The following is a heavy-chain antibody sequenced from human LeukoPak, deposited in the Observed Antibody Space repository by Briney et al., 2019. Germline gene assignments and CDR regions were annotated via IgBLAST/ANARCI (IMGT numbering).Heavy chain of an antibody. CDR2: IYYSGST. J-gene: IGHJ5*02. D-gene: IGHD2-2*01. CDR1: GGSISSGGYY. Sequence: PSETLSLTCTVSGGSISSGGYYWSWIRQHPGKGLEWIGYIYYSGSTYYNPSLKSRVTISVDTSKYQFSLKLSSVTAADTAVYYCARGLTVVPAAIHVNWFDPWGQGTLVTVSS. CDR3: ARGLTVVPAAIHVNWFDP. V-gene: IGHV4-31*03.